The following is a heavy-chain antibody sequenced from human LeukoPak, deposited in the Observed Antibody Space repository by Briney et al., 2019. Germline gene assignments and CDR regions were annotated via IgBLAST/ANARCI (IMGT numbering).Heavy chain of an antibody. V-gene: IGHV4-30-4*01. D-gene: IGHD3-3*01. CDR3: ARGVERNFGVVNWFDP. J-gene: IGHJ5*02. Sequence: KPSETLSLTCTVSGGSIGSDDYYWSWIRQPPGKGLEWIGCIYYSGSTYYNPSLKSRVTISVDTSKNQFSLELNSVTAADTAVYYCARGVERNFGVVNWFDPWGQGTPVTVSS. CDR1: GGSIGSDDYY. CDR2: IYYSGST.